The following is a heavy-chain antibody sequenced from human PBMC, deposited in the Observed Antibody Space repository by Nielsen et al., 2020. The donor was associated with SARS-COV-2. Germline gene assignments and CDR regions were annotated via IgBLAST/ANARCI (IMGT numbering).Heavy chain of an antibody. CDR3: ARGSEWELRG. Sequence: SLKISCAASGFTFDDYAMHWVRQAPGKGLEWVSGISWNSGSIGYADSVKGRFTISRDNSKDTLYLQMYSLRPEDTAVYYCARGSEWELRGWGQGTLVTVSS. V-gene: IGHV3-9*01. CDR2: ISWNSGSI. D-gene: IGHD1-26*01. J-gene: IGHJ4*02. CDR1: GFTFDDYA.